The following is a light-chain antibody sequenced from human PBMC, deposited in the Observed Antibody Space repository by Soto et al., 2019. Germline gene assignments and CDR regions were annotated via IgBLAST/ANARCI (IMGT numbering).Light chain of an antibody. CDR3: MQRMEYPPT. V-gene: IGKV2-40*01. CDR1: QSLLDSDDGNTY. Sequence: DIVMTQTPLSLPVTPGEPASISCRSSQSLLDSDDGNTYLDWYLQQPGQSPQLLMYLLAYRASGIPDRFSGSGSGTDFTLKISRVEAEDVGIYYCMQRMEYPPTFGGGTKVEI. CDR2: LLA. J-gene: IGKJ4*01.